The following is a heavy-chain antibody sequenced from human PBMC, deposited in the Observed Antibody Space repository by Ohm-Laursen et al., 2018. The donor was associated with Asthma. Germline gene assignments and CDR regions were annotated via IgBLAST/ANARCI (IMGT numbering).Heavy chain of an antibody. CDR3: ARDLLGDTYYYYGMGV. V-gene: IGHV1-69*13. CDR1: GGTFSSYA. CDR2: IIPIFGTA. D-gene: IGHD4-17*01. Sequence: SVKVSCKASGGTFSSYAISWVRKATGQGLEWMGGIIPIFGTANYAQKFQGRVTITADESTSTAYMELSSLRSEDTAVYYCARDLLGDTYYYYGMGVWGQGTTVTVSS. J-gene: IGHJ6*02.